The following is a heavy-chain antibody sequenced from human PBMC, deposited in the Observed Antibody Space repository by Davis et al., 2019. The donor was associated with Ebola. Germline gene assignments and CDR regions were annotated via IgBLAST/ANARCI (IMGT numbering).Heavy chain of an antibody. J-gene: IGHJ4*02. V-gene: IGHV2-70*12. Sequence: SGPTLVKPTQTLTLTCTFSGFSLSTSGMCVSWIRQPPGKALEWLALIDWDDDKYYSTSLKTRLTISKDTSKNQVVLTMTNMDPVDTATYYCAHSPGGNSVSHPEWDDFDYWGQGTLVTVSS. CDR1: GFSLSTSGMC. CDR3: AHSPGGNSVSHPEWDDFDY. CDR2: IDWDDDK. D-gene: IGHD4-23*01.